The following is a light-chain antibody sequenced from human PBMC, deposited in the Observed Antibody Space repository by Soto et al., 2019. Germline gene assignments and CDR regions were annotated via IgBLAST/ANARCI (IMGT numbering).Light chain of an antibody. CDR3: QQYSHYPT. CDR1: QSIGTR. J-gene: IGKJ3*01. Sequence: DIQMTQSPYTLSASVGDRVTTTCRASQSIGTRLAWYQQKPGRAPKLLIYKASTLDRGVPSRFSGSGYGTEFTLTISSLQPDDFATYYCQQYSHYPTFGPGTKVEIK. V-gene: IGKV1-5*03. CDR2: KAS.